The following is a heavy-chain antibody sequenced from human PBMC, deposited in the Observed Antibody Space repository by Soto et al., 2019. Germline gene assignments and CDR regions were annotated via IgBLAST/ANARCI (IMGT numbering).Heavy chain of an antibody. V-gene: IGHV4-31*02. CDR3: ARDLGSFRRSNAFDI. J-gene: IGHJ3*02. D-gene: IGHD4-17*01. Sequence: LCGGSISSGGYYWRWIRQHPGKGLEWIGYIYYSGSTYYNPSLKSRVTISVDTSKNQFSLKLSSVTAADTAVYYCARDLGSFRRSNAFDIWGQGTMVTVSS. CDR2: IYYSGST. CDR1: GGSISSGGYY.